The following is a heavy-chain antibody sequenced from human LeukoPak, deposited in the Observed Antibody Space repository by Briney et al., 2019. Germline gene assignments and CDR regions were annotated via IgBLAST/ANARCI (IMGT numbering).Heavy chain of an antibody. CDR3: AQDLDSSSWSYYFDY. CDR2: IWYDGSNK. V-gene: IGHV3-33*06. J-gene: IGHJ4*02. CDR1: GFTFSSYG. Sequence: QPGGSLRLSCAASGFTFSSYGMHWVRQAPGKGLEWVAVIWYDGSNKYYADSVKGRFTISRDNSKNTLYLQMNSLRAEDTAVYYCAQDLDSSSWSYYFDYWGQGTLVTVSS. D-gene: IGHD6-13*01.